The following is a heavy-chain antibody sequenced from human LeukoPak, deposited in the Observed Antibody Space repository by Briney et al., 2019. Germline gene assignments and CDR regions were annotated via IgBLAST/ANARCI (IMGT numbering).Heavy chain of an antibody. Sequence: ALVKVSCKASGYTFTDYYMHRVRQAPGQGLEWMGWINPNSGGTNYAQKFQGRVTMTRDTSINTAYMELSRLTSDDTAVYYCASGGWYSSSWYGRAFDIWGQGTMVTVSS. V-gene: IGHV1-2*02. CDR3: ASGGWYSSSWYGRAFDI. D-gene: IGHD6-13*01. CDR1: GYTFTDYY. J-gene: IGHJ3*02. CDR2: INPNSGGT.